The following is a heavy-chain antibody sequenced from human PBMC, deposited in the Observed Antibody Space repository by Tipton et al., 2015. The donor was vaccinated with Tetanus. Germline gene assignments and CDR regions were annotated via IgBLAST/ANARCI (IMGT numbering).Heavy chain of an antibody. V-gene: IGHV4-39*01. CDR1: GASIRGGTFY. CDR2: IYESGDA. J-gene: IGHJ4*02. Sequence: TLSLTCTVSGASIRGGTFYWGWIRQPPGKGLEWIGSIYESGDAYYIPSLKSRVTISVDTSTNQFSLTLNSMAAADTGVYYCARHQGGYFSPFDYGGQGKLVTASS. CDR3: ARHQGGYFSPFDY. D-gene: IGHD2-21*02.